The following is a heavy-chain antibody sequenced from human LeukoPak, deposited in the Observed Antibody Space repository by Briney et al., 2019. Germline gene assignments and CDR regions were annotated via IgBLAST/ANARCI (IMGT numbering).Heavy chain of an antibody. J-gene: IGHJ6*03. CDR1: GYSFTSYW. D-gene: IGHD3-3*01. CDR3: ARGPFYDFWSGYLRPYYHMDV. V-gene: IGHV5-51*01. Sequence: GESLKISCKGSGYSFTSYWIGWVRQMPGKGLEWMGIIYPGDSDTRYSPSFQGQVTISADKSISTAYLQWSSLKASDTAMYYCARGPFYDFWSGYLRPYYHMDVWGKGTTVTVSS. CDR2: IYPGDSDT.